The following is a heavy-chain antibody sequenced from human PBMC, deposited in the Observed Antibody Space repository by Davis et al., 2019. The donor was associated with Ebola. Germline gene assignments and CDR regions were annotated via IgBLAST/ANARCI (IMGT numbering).Heavy chain of an antibody. CDR2: INHSGST. CDR1: GGSFSGYY. Sequence: SETLSLTCAVYGGSFSGYYWSWIRQPPGKGLEWIGEINHSGSTNYNPSLKSRVTISVDTSKNQFSLKLSSVTAADTAVYYCARLTRVEDIVVVVAHYFDYWGQGTLVTVSS. J-gene: IGHJ4*02. V-gene: IGHV4-34*01. CDR3: ARLTRVEDIVVVVAHYFDY. D-gene: IGHD2-15*01.